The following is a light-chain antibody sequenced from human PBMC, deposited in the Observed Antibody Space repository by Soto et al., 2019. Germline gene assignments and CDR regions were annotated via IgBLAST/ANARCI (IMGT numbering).Light chain of an antibody. Sequence: DIPMTQSPSSLSASVGDRVTITCRASQSISSYLNWYQQKPGKAPKLLIYAASSLQGGVPSRFSGSGSGTDFTLTISSLQPEDFATYYCQQSYSTPRTFGGGTKVEIK. CDR1: QSISSY. V-gene: IGKV1-39*01. J-gene: IGKJ4*01. CDR3: QQSYSTPRT. CDR2: AAS.